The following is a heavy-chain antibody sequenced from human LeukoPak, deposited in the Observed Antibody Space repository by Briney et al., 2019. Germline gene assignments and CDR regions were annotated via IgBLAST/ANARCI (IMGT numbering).Heavy chain of an antibody. CDR1: GFTFSSYA. D-gene: IGHD5/OR15-5a*01. CDR3: ARVLQTLGGVSFDY. Sequence: GGSLRLSCAASGFTFSSYAMNWVRKGPGTGLGWVSYISGSTRTIYYADSVKGRFTISRDNAKNSLYLQMNSLRAEDTAVYYCARVLQTLGGVSFDYWGQGTLVTVSS. CDR2: ISGSTRTI. V-gene: IGHV3-48*01. J-gene: IGHJ4*02.